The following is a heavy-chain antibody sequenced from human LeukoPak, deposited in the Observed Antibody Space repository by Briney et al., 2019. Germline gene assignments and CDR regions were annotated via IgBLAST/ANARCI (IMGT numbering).Heavy chain of an antibody. Sequence: GGSLRLSCAASGFTFSSYGMHWVRQAPGKGLEWVAFIRYDGSNKYYADSVKGRFTISRDNSKNTLYLQMNSLRAEDTAVYYCAKDSRYYDSSGIHYFDYWGQGTLVTVSS. CDR2: IRYDGSNK. J-gene: IGHJ4*02. CDR1: GFTFSSYG. V-gene: IGHV3-30*02. CDR3: AKDSRYYDSSGIHYFDY. D-gene: IGHD3-22*01.